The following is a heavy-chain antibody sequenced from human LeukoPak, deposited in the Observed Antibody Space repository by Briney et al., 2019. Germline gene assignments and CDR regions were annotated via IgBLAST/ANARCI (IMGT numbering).Heavy chain of an antibody. CDR1: GGSISSTSHY. V-gene: IGHV4-39*01. CDR2: IFYSGST. Sequence: SETLSLTCTVSGGSISSTSHYWGWIRQPPGKGLEWIGRIFYSGSTYYNPSLKSRVTISVDTSKNHFSLKLSSVTAADTAVYYCARHGGSSGYYYLYWGQGTLVTVSS. CDR3: ARHGGSSGYYYLY. D-gene: IGHD3-22*01. J-gene: IGHJ4*02.